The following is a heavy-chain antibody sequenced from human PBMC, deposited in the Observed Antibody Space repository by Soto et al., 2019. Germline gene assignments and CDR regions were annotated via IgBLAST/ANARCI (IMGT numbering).Heavy chain of an antibody. CDR1: GGSISVNW. CDR3: ARHVAVARTRGFDS. V-gene: IGHV4-4*02. D-gene: IGHD2-21*01. J-gene: IGHJ4*02. Sequence: QVQLQESGPGRGKPSGTRSPTSPVSGGSISVNWGSWVRQPPGKGLEWIGEVYHSGTTYYNPSLKSRVTISLDKSASQISLTLNSVTAADTAVYYCARHVAVARTRGFDSWGQGTLVTVSS. CDR2: VYHSGTT.